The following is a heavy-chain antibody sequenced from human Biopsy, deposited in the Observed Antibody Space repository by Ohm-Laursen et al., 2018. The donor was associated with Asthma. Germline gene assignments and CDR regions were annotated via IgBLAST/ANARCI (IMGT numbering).Heavy chain of an antibody. D-gene: IGHD3-9*01. J-gene: IGHJ6*02. V-gene: IGHV4-31*03. CDR2: IYFSGSA. Sequence: TLSLTCNVSGDSIIIGGHYWSWIRQHPGKGLEWIGNIYFSGSAKYNPSLKSRVSISVDTSKNQFSLKLSSVTAADTAAYYCARARAFRHDMTGPKTCLAVWGPGTTVIVSS. CDR3: ARARAFRHDMTGPKTCLAV. CDR1: GDSIIIGGHY.